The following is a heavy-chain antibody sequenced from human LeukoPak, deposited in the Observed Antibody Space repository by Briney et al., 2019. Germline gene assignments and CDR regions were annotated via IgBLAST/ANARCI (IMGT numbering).Heavy chain of an antibody. D-gene: IGHD6-19*01. CDR3: ASQKKPGIAVAGTSFDY. CDR1: GGSISSSSYY. V-gene: IGHV4-39*01. Sequence: SETLSLTCTVSGGSISSSSYYWGWIRQPPGKGLEWIGSIYYSGSTYYNPSLKSRVTISVDTSTNQFSLKLSSVTAADTAVYYCASQKKPGIAVAGTSFDYWGQGTLVTVSS. CDR2: IYYSGST. J-gene: IGHJ4*02.